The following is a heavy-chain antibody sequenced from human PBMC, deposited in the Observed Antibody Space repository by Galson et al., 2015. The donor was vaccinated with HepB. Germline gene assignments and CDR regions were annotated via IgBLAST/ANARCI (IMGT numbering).Heavy chain of an antibody. D-gene: IGHD3-22*01. V-gene: IGHV1-3*01. J-gene: IGHJ4*02. CDR1: GYTFTSYA. CDR2: INAGNGNT. CDR3: ARVSGYYDSSGPLDY. Sequence: SVKVSCKASGYTFTSYAMHWVRQAPGQRLEWMGWINAGNGNTKYSQKFQGRVTITRDTSASTAYMELSSLRSEDTAVYYCARVSGYYDSSGPLDYWGQGTLVIVSS.